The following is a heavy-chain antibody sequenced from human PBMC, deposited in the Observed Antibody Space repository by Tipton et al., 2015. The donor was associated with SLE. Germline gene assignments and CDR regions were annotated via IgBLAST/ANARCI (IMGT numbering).Heavy chain of an antibody. J-gene: IGHJ4*02. D-gene: IGHD4-17*01. Sequence: SLRLSCAASGFTFSSYAMSWVRQAPGKGLEWVSAISGSGGSTYYADSVKGRFTISRDNSKNTPYLQMNSLRAEDTAVYYCAKQMTTVTTFYYWGQGTLVTVSS. V-gene: IGHV3-23*01. CDR2: ISGSGGST. CDR3: AKQMTTVTTFYY. CDR1: GFTFSSYA.